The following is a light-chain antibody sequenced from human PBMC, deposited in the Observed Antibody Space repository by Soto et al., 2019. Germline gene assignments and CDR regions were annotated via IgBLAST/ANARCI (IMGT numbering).Light chain of an antibody. J-gene: IGLJ2*01. Sequence: QSALTQPASVSGSPGQSIAISCTGTNSDVGGYNYVSWYQQHPGKAPKLMIYDVSNRPSGVSDRFSGSKSDNTASLTISGLQAEDEADYYCSSYTSSGSRVFGGGTKLTVL. CDR3: SSYTSSGSRV. CDR2: DVS. CDR1: NSDVGGYNY. V-gene: IGLV2-14*01.